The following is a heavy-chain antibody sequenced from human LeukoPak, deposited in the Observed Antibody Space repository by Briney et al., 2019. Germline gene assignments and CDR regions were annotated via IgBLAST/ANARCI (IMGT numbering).Heavy chain of an antibody. J-gene: IGHJ4*02. CDR2: IWYDGSNK. Sequence: GGSLRLSCAASGFTFSSYGMHWVRQAPGKGLEWVAVIWYDGSNKYYADSVKGRFTISRDNSKNTLYLQMNSLRAEDTAVYYCARLSLYGSSWQKDYWGQGTLVTVPS. CDR1: GFTFSSYG. V-gene: IGHV3-33*01. CDR3: ARLSLYGSSWQKDY. D-gene: IGHD6-13*01.